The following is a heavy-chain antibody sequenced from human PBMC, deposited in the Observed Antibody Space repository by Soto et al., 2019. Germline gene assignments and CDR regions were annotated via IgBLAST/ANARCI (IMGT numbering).Heavy chain of an antibody. CDR3: ASPKVTSSWSSDY. D-gene: IGHD6-13*01. Sequence: EVQLLQSGGELVQPGESLRLSCAASGFIFNKYAMTWVRQAPGKGLEWVSATSGDGDTTYYADSVKGRFTISRDNSKNTLFLQMNSLRDEDTALYYCASPKVTSSWSSDYWGQGTLVTVSS. J-gene: IGHJ4*02. V-gene: IGHV3-23*01. CDR2: TSGDGDTT. CDR1: GFIFNKYA.